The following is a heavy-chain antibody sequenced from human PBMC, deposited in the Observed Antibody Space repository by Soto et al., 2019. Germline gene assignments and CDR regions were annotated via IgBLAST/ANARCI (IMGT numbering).Heavy chain of an antibody. CDR2: IYYSGST. CDR3: ARDLRGYYYDSSGYFDY. Sequence: SETLSLTCTVSGGSISSGDYYWSWIRQPPGKGLEWIGYIYYSGSTYYNPSLKSRVTISVDTSKNQFSLKLSSVTAADTAVYYCARDLRGYYYDSSGYFDYWGQGTLVTVSS. J-gene: IGHJ4*02. D-gene: IGHD3-22*01. CDR1: GGSISSGDYY. V-gene: IGHV4-30-4*01.